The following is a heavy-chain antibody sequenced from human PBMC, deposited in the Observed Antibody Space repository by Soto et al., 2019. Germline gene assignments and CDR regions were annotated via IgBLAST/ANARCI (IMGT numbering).Heavy chain of an antibody. D-gene: IGHD2-15*01. Sequence: GGSLRLSCAASGFTFSVYWMSWVRQAPGKGLEWVANIKQDGSETYNVDSVNGRFTISRDNARNSVYLQMDSLRAEDTAVYYCARVAIHATRPFDYWGQGTLVTVSS. CDR3: ARVAIHATRPFDY. CDR1: GFTFSVYW. J-gene: IGHJ4*02. CDR2: IKQDGSET. V-gene: IGHV3-7*01.